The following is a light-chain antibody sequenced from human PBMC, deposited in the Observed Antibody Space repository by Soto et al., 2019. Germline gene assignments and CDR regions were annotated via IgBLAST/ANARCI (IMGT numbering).Light chain of an antibody. CDR3: QTWGSGIVV. V-gene: IGLV4-69*01. CDR2: LNSDGSH. Sequence: QLVLTQSPSASASLGASVKLTCTLSSGHSNYAISWHQQQSEKGPRHLMKLNSDGSHSKGDGIPDRFSGSSSGAARSLTISSLQSEDEADYYCQTWGSGIVVFGGGTKLTVL. CDR1: SGHSNYA. J-gene: IGLJ2*01.